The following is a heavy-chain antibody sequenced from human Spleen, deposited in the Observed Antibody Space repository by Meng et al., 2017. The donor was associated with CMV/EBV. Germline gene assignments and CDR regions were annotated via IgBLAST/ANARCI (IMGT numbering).Heavy chain of an antibody. V-gene: IGHV1-2*02. D-gene: IGHD6-19*01. CDR2: INPNSGGT. Sequence: ASVKVSCKASGYTFTGYYIHWVRQAPGQGLEWMGWINPNSGGTNYAQRFQGRVTMTRDTSISTAYMELSRLRSDATAVYYCAREGGAVAGPRQNWFDPWGQGTLVTVSS. CDR3: AREGGAVAGPRQNWFDP. CDR1: GYTFTGYY. J-gene: IGHJ5*02.